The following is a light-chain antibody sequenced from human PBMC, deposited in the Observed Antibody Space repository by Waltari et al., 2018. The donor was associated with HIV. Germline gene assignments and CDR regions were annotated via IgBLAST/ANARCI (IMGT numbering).Light chain of an antibody. Sequence: QSVLTQPPSVSGPPGPRVTITCTGSSSNIGAGYDVHWYQQRPGTAPKLLIYGNSTRPSGFPDRFSGSKSGTSASLAITGLQAEDEADYYCQSYDSSLIGSVFGGGTKLTVL. CDR2: GNS. V-gene: IGLV1-40*01. J-gene: IGLJ3*02. CDR3: QSYDSSLIGSV. CDR1: SSNIGAGYD.